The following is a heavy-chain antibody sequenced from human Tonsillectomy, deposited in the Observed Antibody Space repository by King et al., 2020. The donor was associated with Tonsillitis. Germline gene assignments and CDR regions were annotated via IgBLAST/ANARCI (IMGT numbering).Heavy chain of an antibody. D-gene: IGHD1-26*01. CDR1: GGSISSSDHF. V-gene: IGHV4-39*01. Sequence: QLQESGPGVVKPSETLSLTCTVSGGSISSSDHFWAWIRQPPGKGLEWSCYMYYSWAIFYNPSLKSRITISGGTSENRFSLKLSSVTAADTAVYFCASYVSGSFDYWGQGAPVTVSS. CDR3: ASYVSGSFDY. CDR2: MYYSWAI. J-gene: IGHJ4*02.